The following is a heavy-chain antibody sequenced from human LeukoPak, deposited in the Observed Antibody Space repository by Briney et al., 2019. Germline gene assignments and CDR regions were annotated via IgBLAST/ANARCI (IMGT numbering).Heavy chain of an antibody. D-gene: IGHD3-22*01. CDR3: AREGGSYDSSGYVDY. J-gene: IGHJ4*02. CDR2: IYYSGST. CDR1: GGSISSYY. Sequence: SETLSLTCTVSGGSISSYYWSWIRQPPGKGLEWIGYIYYSGSTNYNPSLRSRVIISVDTSKNQFSLKLSSVTAADTAVYYCAREGGSYDSSGYVDYWGQGTLVTVSS. V-gene: IGHV4-59*01.